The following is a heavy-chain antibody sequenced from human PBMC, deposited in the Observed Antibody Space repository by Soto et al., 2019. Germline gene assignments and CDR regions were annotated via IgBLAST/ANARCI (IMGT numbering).Heavy chain of an antibody. J-gene: IGHJ4*02. CDR1: GGTFSSYA. CDR2: IIPIFGTA. CDR3: ASAPYYDYVWGSYRTFYFDY. D-gene: IGHD3-16*02. Sequence: QVQLVQSGAEVKKPGSSVKVSCKASGGTFSSYAINWVRQAPGQGLEWMGGIIPIFGTANYAQKFQGRVTITADESTSTAYMELSSLRSEDTAVYYCASAPYYDYVWGSYRTFYFDYWGQGTLVTVSS. V-gene: IGHV1-69*01.